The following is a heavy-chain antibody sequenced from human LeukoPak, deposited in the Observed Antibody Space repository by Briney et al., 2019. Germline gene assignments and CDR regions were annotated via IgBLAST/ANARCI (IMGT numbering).Heavy chain of an antibody. J-gene: IGHJ4*02. Sequence: SETLSLTCTVSGGSISSSNYYWGWIRQPPGKGLEWIGNIYYSGSTYYNPSLKSRVTISVDTSKNQFSLKLSSVTAADTAVYYCASFNYYGSGSSDYWGQGTLVTVSS. V-gene: IGHV4-39*07. CDR2: IYYSGST. CDR3: ASFNYYGSGSSDY. D-gene: IGHD3-10*01. CDR1: GGSISSSNYY.